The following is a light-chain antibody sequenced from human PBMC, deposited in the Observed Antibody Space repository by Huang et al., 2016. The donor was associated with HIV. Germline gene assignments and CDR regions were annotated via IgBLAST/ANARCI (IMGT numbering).Light chain of an antibody. CDR1: QSVLYSSNNKNY. V-gene: IGKV4-1*01. CDR2: WAS. Sequence: DIVMTQSPDSLAVSLGERATINCKSSQSVLYSSNNKNYLAWYQQKPGQPPKLLIYWASTRESGVPDRFSGSGSGTDFTLTISSLQAEDGAVYYCNEDYITPQTFGQGTKLEIK. CDR3: NEDYITPQT. J-gene: IGKJ2*01.